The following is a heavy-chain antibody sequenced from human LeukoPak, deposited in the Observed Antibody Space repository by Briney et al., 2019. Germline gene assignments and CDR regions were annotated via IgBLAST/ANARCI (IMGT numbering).Heavy chain of an antibody. CDR2: TYFRSHWYS. Sequence: SQTLSLTCAISGDSVSSTSAAWNWIRQPTWRGLEWLGRTYFRSHWYSDYAVSVRGRISINADTSKNQFSLQLNSVTPEDTAIYFCARYTYTFYLDYWGQGTVVTVSS. D-gene: IGHD2/OR15-2a*01. CDR3: ARYTYTFYLDY. J-gene: IGHJ4*02. V-gene: IGHV6-1*01. CDR1: GDSVSSTSAA.